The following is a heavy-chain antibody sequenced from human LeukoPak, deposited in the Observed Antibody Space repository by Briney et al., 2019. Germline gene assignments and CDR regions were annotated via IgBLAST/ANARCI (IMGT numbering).Heavy chain of an antibody. CDR2: ISYDGSNK. J-gene: IGHJ4*02. V-gene: IGHV3-30*04. CDR1: GFTFSGSA. CDR3: ARTSSGWYEFDY. D-gene: IGHD6-19*01. Sequence: PGGSLRLSCAASGFTFSGSAMHWVRQAPGKGLEWVAIISYDGSNKYYADSVKGRFTISRDNSKNTLYLQMNSLRAEDTAVYYCARTSSGWYEFDYWGQGTLVTVSS.